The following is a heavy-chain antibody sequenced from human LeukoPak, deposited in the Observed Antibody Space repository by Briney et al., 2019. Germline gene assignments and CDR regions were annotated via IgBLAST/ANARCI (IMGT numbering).Heavy chain of an antibody. V-gene: IGHV3-7*05. CDR3: ARQLSGWYDADPY. D-gene: IGHD6-19*01. CDR1: GFTFSNYW. J-gene: IGHJ4*02. Sequence: GGSLRLSCAASGFTFSNYWMSWVRQAPGKGLEWVANIKEDGSRNHYVDSVKGRFTISRDNAKGSLYLQMNSLRAEDTAVYYCARQLSGWYDADPYWSQGTLVTVSS. CDR2: IKEDGSRN.